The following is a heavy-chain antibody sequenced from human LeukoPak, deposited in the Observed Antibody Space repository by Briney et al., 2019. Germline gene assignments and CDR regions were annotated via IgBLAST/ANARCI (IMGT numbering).Heavy chain of an antibody. CDR1: GFTFDDYA. CDR3: TKDMGPWGTIWMDY. J-gene: IGHJ4*02. Sequence: GGSLRLSCAASGFTFDDYAMHWVRQAPGKGLEWVSLISGDGRDTYYAESLKGRFTVSRDNSKNPLYLQMNSLRTEDTALYYCTKDMGPWGTIWMDYWGQGTLVTVSS. D-gene: IGHD3-16*01. CDR2: ISGDGRDT. V-gene: IGHV3-43*02.